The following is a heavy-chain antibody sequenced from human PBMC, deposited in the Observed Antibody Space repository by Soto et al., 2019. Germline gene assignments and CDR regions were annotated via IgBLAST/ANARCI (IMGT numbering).Heavy chain of an antibody. V-gene: IGHV3-23*01. Sequence: EVQLLESGGGLVQPGGSLRLSCVASGCTFRSYAMSWVRQARGKGLEWVSSISVSGASTYYVDSVKGRFTISRDDSKNTLYLQMNGLRAEDTAVYYCAKGGVSAIPFDYWGQGTLVTVSS. CDR1: GCTFRSYA. CDR3: AKGGVSAIPFDY. J-gene: IGHJ4*02. CDR2: ISVSGAST. D-gene: IGHD2-21*02.